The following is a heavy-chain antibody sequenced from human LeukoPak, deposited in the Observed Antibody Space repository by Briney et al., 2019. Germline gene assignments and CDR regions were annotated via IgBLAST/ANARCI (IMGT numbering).Heavy chain of an antibody. CDR3: AKDINYHDSSGLDY. CDR1: GFTFDDYA. D-gene: IGHD3-22*01. J-gene: IGHJ4*02. CDR2: ISWNSGSI. V-gene: IGHV3-9*01. Sequence: GGSLRLSCAASGFTFDDYAMHWVRQAPGKGLEWVSGISWNSGSIGYADSVKGRFTISRDNAKNSLYLQMNSLRAEDTALYYCAKDINYHDSSGLDYWGQGTLVTVSS.